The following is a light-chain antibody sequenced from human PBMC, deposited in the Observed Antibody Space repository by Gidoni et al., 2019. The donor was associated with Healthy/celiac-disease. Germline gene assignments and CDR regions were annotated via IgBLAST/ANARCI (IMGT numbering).Light chain of an antibody. J-gene: IGLJ2*01. CDR3: QAWDSSTPVV. Sequence: SYELTQQPSVSVSPGQTASITCSGDKLGDKYACWYQQKPGQSPVLVIYQDSKRPSRIPERFSGSNSGNTATLTISGTQAMDEADYYCQAWDSSTPVVFGGGTKLTVL. V-gene: IGLV3-1*01. CDR2: QDS. CDR1: KLGDKY.